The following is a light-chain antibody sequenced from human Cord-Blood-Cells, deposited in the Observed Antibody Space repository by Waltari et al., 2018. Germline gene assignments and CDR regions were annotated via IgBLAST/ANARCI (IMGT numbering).Light chain of an antibody. CDR3: QQYNNWPPWT. CDR2: CAS. V-gene: IGKV3-15*01. J-gene: IGKJ1*01. CDR1: QSVSSN. Sequence: EIVMTQSPATLSVSPGERATRSCRASQSVSSNLAWYQQKPGQAPRLLIYCASSRATGIAARFSGSGYGTEFTILISSLQSEDSAVYYCQQYNNWPPWTFGEGTKVEIK.